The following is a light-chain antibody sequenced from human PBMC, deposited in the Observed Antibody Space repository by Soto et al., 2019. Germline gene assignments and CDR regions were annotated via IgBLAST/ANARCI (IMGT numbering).Light chain of an antibody. V-gene: IGKV1-5*01. CDR1: QSINTW. CDR3: QQYDTYSRT. J-gene: IGKJ1*01. CDR2: DAS. Sequence: DIQMTHSPCTLSASVGDRVTVTCRASQSINTWLAWYQQKPGKAPKLLIYDASSLQSGVPSRFTGRGSGTEFTLTISSLQPVDFATYYCQQYDTYSRTFGQGTKLDMK.